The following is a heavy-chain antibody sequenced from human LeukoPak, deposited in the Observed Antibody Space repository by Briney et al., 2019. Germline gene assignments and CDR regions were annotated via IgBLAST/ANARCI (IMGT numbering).Heavy chain of an antibody. CDR1: GFTFSSYW. Sequence: GGSLSLSCAASGFTFSSYWMSWVRQAPGKGLEGVANIKQEGSEKYYVDSVKGRFTISRDNAKNSLYLQMNSLRAEDTAVYYCARGPGSSDAFDIWGQGTMVTVSS. CDR2: IKQEGSEK. V-gene: IGHV3-7*01. J-gene: IGHJ3*02. D-gene: IGHD1-26*01. CDR3: ARGPGSSDAFDI.